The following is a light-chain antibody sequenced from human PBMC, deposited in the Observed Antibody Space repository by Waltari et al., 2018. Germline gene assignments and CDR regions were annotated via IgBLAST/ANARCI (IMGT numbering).Light chain of an antibody. CDR2: AAS. J-gene: IGKJ5*01. CDR1: QNIRNY. CDR3: QQGYSRVT. Sequence: DIQVTQSPSSLSASVGDRVTITCRTSQNIRNYLNWYQQKPGQAPKLLIYAASSLHSDVPSRFSGSGSGADFTLTISSLQPEDYGTYYCQQGYSRVTFGQGTRLEIK. V-gene: IGKV1-39*01.